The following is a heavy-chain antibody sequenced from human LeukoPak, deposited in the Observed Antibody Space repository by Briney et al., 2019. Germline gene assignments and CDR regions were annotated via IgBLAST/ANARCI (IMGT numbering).Heavy chain of an antibody. CDR2: ISDTSTYV. CDR1: GFTFSTYI. Sequence: GGSLRLSCAASGFTFSTYIMSWVRQAPGKGLEWVPSISDTSTYVYYADSVKGRFTISRDNAKNSLYLQMNSLRAEDTAVYYCASDPGRYGHPYYFDYWGQGTLVTVSS. V-gene: IGHV3-21*01. J-gene: IGHJ4*02. CDR3: ASDPGRYGHPYYFDY. D-gene: IGHD5-18*01.